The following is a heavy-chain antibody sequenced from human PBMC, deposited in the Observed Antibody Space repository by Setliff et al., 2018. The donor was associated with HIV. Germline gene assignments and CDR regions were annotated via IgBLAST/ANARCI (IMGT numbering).Heavy chain of an antibody. V-gene: IGHV4-4*02. J-gene: IGHJ3*02. D-gene: IGHD4-17*01. Sequence: SETLSLTCAVPGDSISSSNWWNWVRQPPGKGLEWIGEIHHGGTTNYNPSLKSRLSILLDKSNNQLSLKVTSVTAADTAVHYCARDTNYGDNIWAFDMWGQGTKVTVSS. CDR3: ARDTNYGDNIWAFDM. CDR1: GDSISSSNW. CDR2: IHHGGTT.